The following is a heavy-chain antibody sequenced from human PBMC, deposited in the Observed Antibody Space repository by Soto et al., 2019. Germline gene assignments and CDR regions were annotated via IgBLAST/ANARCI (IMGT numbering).Heavy chain of an antibody. J-gene: IGHJ5*02. CDR1: GVSISSYY. CDR2: IYYSGST. CDR3: ARDRDAYNRFDP. Sequence: SETLSLTCTVSGVSISSYYWSWIRQPPGKGLEWIAYIYYSGSTNYNPSLKSRVTISVDTSKNHFSLKLSSVTAADTAVYYCARDRDAYNRFDPWGQGTLVTVSS. V-gene: IGHV4-59*01. D-gene: IGHD1-1*01.